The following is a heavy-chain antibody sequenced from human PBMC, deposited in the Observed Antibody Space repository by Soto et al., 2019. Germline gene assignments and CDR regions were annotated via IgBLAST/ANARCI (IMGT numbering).Heavy chain of an antibody. CDR1: GFTFSSYA. CDR2: ISSSGGST. V-gene: IGHV3-23*01. J-gene: IGHJ4*02. Sequence: GGSLRLSCAASGFTFSSYAMTWVRQAPGKGLEWVSIISSSGGSTKYADSVEGRFTISRDKSKNTLYLQMNSLRAEGTAVYYCAKEGSGAGSYFDYWGQGTLVTVSS. CDR3: AKEGSGAGSYFDY. D-gene: IGHD3-10*01.